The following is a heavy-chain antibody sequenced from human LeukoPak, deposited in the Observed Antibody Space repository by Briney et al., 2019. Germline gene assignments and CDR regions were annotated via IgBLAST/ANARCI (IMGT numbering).Heavy chain of an antibody. CDR1: GFTFSSYA. CDR2: ISGSGGSI. V-gene: IGHV3-23*01. CDR3: ARGQVQLWVQGYYYYMDV. Sequence: PGGSLRLSCAASGFTFSSYAMSWVRQAPGKGLEWVSAISGSGGSIYYADSVKGRFTISRDNSKNTLYLQMNSLRAEDTAVYYCARGQVQLWVQGYYYYMDVWGKGTTVTVSS. J-gene: IGHJ6*03. D-gene: IGHD5-18*01.